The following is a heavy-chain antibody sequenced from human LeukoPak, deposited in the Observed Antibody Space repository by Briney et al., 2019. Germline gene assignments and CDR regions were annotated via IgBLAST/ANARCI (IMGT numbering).Heavy chain of an antibody. Sequence: GGSLRLSCAASGFTVSSNYMSWVRQAPGKGLEWVSVIYSGGSTYYADSVKGRFTISRDNSKNTLYLQMNSLRAEDTAVYYCARPHYSSGWYTFDYWGQGTLVTVSS. CDR3: ARPHYSSGWYTFDY. J-gene: IGHJ4*02. CDR1: GFTVSSNY. V-gene: IGHV3-53*01. D-gene: IGHD6-19*01. CDR2: IYSGGST.